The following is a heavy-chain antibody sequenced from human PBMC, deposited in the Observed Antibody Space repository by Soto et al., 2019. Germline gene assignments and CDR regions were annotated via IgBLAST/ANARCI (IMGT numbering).Heavy chain of an antibody. V-gene: IGHV4-30-4*01. CDR2: IYYSGST. CDR3: DRVSGWNYYYGMDV. Sequence: PSETLSLTCTVSGGSISSGDYYWSWIRQPPGKGLEWIGYIYYSGSTYYNPSLKSRVTISVDTSKNQFSLKLSSVTAADTAVYYCDRVSGWNYYYGMDVWGQGTTVTVSS. CDR1: GGSISSGDYY. J-gene: IGHJ6*02. D-gene: IGHD6-25*01.